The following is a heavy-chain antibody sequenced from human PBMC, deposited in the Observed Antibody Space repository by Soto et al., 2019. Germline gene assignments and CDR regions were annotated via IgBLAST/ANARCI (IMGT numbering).Heavy chain of an antibody. CDR2: IYWDDDK. V-gene: IGHV2-5*02. Sequence: QITLKESGPPLVQPTQTLTLTCTFSGFSLSTSGVGVGWIRQPPGKALEWLALIYWDDDKRYSPSLKSRLSITKDTSKNQVVLTMTSMDAVDTATYYCAHRRFLTGYWSGGDFDYWGQGTLVTVSS. J-gene: IGHJ4*02. CDR3: AHRRFLTGYWSGGDFDY. D-gene: IGHD3-9*01. CDR1: GFSLSTSGVG.